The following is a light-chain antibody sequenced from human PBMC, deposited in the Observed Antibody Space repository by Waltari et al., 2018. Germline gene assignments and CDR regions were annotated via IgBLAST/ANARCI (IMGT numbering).Light chain of an antibody. Sequence: EIVLTQSPATLSLSPGERATLSCRASQSVNWYLAWYQQRPRQAPRLLIFDTSNRATGIPARFSGSGSETDFTLTISSLEPDDSAVYYCQQRRNWPLTFGGGTKVEIK. J-gene: IGKJ4*01. CDR3: QQRRNWPLT. CDR1: QSVNWY. V-gene: IGKV3-11*01. CDR2: DTS.